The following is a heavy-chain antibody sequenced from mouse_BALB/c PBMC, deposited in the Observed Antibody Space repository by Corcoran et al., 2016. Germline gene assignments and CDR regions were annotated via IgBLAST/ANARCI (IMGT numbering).Heavy chain of an antibody. D-gene: IGHD2-4*01. J-gene: IGHJ4*01. V-gene: IGHV9-3-1*01. Sequence: QIQLVQSGPELKKPGETVKISCKASGYTFTNYGMNWVKRAPGKGLKWMGWINTYTGEPTYADDFKGRFAFSLETSASTAYLQINNLKNEDTATYFCARRASIRLRRYYAMDYWGQGTSVTVSS. CDR1: GYTFTNYG. CDR2: INTYTGEP. CDR3: ARRASIRLRRYYAMDY.